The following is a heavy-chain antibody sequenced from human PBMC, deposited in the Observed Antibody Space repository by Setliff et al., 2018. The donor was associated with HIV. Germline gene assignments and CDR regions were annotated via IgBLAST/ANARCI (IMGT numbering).Heavy chain of an antibody. Sequence: ASVKVSCKASGYTFTSYDINWVRQATGQGLEWMGWMNPSSGNTGYAQKFQGRVTMTRNTSISTAYMELSSLKASDTAMYYCARYGSGSAGYYYYGMDVWGQGTTVTVS. V-gene: IGHV1-8*02. D-gene: IGHD3-10*01. CDR3: ARYGSGSAGYYYYGMDV. CDR2: MNPSSGNT. CDR1: GYTFTSYD. J-gene: IGHJ6*02.